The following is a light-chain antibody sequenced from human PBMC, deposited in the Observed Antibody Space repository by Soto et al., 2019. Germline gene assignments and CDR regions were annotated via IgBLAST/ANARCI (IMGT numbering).Light chain of an antibody. CDR3: QQYGSSLSIT. CDR1: QTVSTSF. CDR2: GAF. Sequence: EIVLTQSPGTRSFSPGKRATLACWASQTVSTSFLAWYQQKPGQAPRLLIYGAFSRAAGIPDRFSGSGSGTDFTLTITRLEPEDFAVYYCQQYGSSLSITFGQGTRLEI. J-gene: IGKJ5*01. V-gene: IGKV3-20*01.